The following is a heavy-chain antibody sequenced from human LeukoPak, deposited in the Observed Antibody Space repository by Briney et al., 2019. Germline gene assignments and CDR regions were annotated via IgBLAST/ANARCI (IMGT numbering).Heavy chain of an antibody. D-gene: IGHD1-26*01. J-gene: IGHJ4*02. CDR1: GGTFSSYA. CDR2: IIPILGIA. Sequence: GASVKVSCKASGGTFSSYAISWVRQAPGQGLEWMGRIIPILGIANYAQKFQGRVTITADKSTSTAYMELSSLRSEDTAVYYCAIVGAWGIFDYWGQGTLATVSS. V-gene: IGHV1-69*04. CDR3: AIVGAWGIFDY.